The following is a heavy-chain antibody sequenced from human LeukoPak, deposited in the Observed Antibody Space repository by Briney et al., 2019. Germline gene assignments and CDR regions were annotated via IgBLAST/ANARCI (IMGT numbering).Heavy chain of an antibody. CDR1: GFTFSSYS. CDR2: ISSSSYI. D-gene: IGHD6-13*01. Sequence: GGSLRLSCAASGFTFSSYSMNWVRQAPGKGLEWVSSISSSSYIYYADSVKGRFTISRDNAKNSLYLQMNSLRAEDTAVYYCAREDRIAAAGIDYWGQGTLVTVSS. V-gene: IGHV3-21*01. CDR3: AREDRIAAAGIDY. J-gene: IGHJ4*02.